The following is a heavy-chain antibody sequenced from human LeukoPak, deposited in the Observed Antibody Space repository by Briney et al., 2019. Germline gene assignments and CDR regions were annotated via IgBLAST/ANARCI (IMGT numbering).Heavy chain of an antibody. J-gene: IGHJ4*02. V-gene: IGHV4-4*02. D-gene: IGHD3-22*01. Sequence: SGTLSLTCAVSGGSIKSNNWWSWVRQPPGKGLEWIGSIYYSGSTYYNPSLKSRVTISVDTSKNQFSLKLSSVTAADTAVYYCARRMIGGYYDSSGYYEFFDYWGQGTLVTVSS. CDR1: GGSIKSNNW. CDR3: ARRMIGGYYDSSGYYEFFDY. CDR2: IYYSGST.